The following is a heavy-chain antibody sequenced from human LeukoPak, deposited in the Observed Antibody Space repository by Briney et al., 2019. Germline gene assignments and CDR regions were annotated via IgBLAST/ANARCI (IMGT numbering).Heavy chain of an antibody. Sequence: PSETLSLTCAVYGGSFSGYYWSWIRQPPGKGLEWIGEINHSGSTNYNPSLKSRVTISVDTSKNQFSLKLSSVPDAEPAVYYCASTPMVRGLTPLPRGRLGAYYFDCWGQGTLVTVSS. D-gene: IGHD3-10*01. CDR3: ASTPMVRGLTPLPRGRLGAYYFDC. J-gene: IGHJ4*02. CDR1: GGSFSGYY. CDR2: INHSGST. V-gene: IGHV4-34*01.